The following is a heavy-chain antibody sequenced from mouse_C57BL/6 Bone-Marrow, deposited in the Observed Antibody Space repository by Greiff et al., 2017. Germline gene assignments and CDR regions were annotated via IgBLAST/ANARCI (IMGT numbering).Heavy chain of an antibody. J-gene: IGHJ1*03. CDR2: IRSKSSNYAT. D-gene: IGHD2-3*01. V-gene: IGHV10-3*01. CDR3: VRGNDGYSYWYFDV. Sequence: EVQGVESGGGLVQPKGSLKLSCAASGFTFNTYAMHWVRQAPGKGLEWVARIRSKSSNYATYYADSVKDRFTISRDDSQSMLYLQMNNLKTEDTAMYYCVRGNDGYSYWYFDVWGTGTTVTVSS. CDR1: GFTFNTYA.